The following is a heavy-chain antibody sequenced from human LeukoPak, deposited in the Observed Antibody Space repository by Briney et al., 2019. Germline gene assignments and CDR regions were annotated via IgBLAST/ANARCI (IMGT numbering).Heavy chain of an antibody. CDR3: AKGGSGYSYGHEDY. Sequence: GGSLRLSCAASGFTFSSYGMHWVRQAPGKGLEWMAVISYDGSSKYYAGAVKGRFTISRDNSKNTLYLQMNSLRAEDTAVYYCAKGGSGYSYGHEDYWGQGTLVTVSS. CDR2: ISYDGSSK. V-gene: IGHV3-30*18. D-gene: IGHD5-18*01. CDR1: GFTFSSYG. J-gene: IGHJ4*02.